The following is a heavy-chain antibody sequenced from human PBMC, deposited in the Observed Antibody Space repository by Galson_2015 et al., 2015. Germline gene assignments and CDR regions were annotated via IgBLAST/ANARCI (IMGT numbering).Heavy chain of an antibody. CDR3: AREETGSYGRTSYYYGMDV. CDR2: IYYSGST. D-gene: IGHD5-18*01. Sequence: LSLTCTVSGGSISSGGYYWSWIRQHPGKGLEWIGYIYYSGSTYYNPSLKSRVTISVDTSKNQFSLKLSSVAAADTAVYYCAREETGSYGRTSYYYGMDVWGQGTTVTVSS. V-gene: IGHV4-31*03. J-gene: IGHJ6*02. CDR1: GGSISSGGYY.